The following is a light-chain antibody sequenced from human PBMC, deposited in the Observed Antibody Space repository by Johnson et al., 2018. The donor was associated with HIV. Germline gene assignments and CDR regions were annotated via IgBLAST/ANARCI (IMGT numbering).Light chain of an antibody. CDR1: ALPKKY. Sequence: VLTQPPSVSVSPVQTARITCSGDALPKKYAYWYQQKSGQAPVLVIYEDNKRPSGIPGRFSGSSSGTMATLTISGAQVEDEADYYCYSTDSSENHGGFGTGTKVTVL. CDR3: YSTDSSENHGG. J-gene: IGLJ1*01. V-gene: IGLV3-10*01. CDR2: EDN.